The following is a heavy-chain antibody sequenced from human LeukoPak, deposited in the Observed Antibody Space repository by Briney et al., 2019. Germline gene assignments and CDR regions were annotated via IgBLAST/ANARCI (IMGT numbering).Heavy chain of an antibody. Sequence: ASVKVSCKASGYSFSSYGISWVRQAPGQGLEWIGWISADSGNTNYVQKLQGRVTMTRDMSTSTVYMELSSLRSEDTAVYYCATRLVEQWLVLSLHYWGQGTLVTVSS. J-gene: IGHJ4*02. D-gene: IGHD6-19*01. V-gene: IGHV1-18*01. CDR1: GYSFSSYG. CDR3: ATRLVEQWLVLSLHY. CDR2: ISADSGNT.